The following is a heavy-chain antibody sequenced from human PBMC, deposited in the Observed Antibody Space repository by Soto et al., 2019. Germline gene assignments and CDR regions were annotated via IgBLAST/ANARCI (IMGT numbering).Heavy chain of an antibody. CDR3: ARALGPGTHYFVF. V-gene: IGHV3-23*01. J-gene: IGHJ4*02. Sequence: EVQLLESGGGVVQPGGSLRLSCALSGFTFSTYDMRYARSAVLQAPGKGLECCSTRSYSTYYADSVKGLFTISTDNSKSTLFLQMNSLRAEDTAVYYCARALGPGTHYFVFWGQGTLLTVCS. CDR2: RSYST. D-gene: IGHD3-16*01. CDR1: GFTFSTYD.